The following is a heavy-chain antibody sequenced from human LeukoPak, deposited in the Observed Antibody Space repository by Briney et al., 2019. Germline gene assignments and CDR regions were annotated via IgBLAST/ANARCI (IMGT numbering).Heavy chain of an antibody. CDR1: GGSISSYY. Sequence: SETLSLTCTVSGGSISSYYWSWIRQPPGKGLEWIGYIYYSGSTNYNPSLKSRVTISVDTSKNQFSLKLSSVTAADTAVYYCARSKRYSYYYGMDVWGQGTTVTVSS. CDR2: IYYSGST. V-gene: IGHV4-59*01. J-gene: IGHJ6*02. D-gene: IGHD3-9*01. CDR3: ARSKRYSYYYGMDV.